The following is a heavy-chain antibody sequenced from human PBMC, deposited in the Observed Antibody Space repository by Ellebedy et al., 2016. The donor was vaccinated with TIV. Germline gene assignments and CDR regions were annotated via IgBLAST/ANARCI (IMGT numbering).Heavy chain of an antibody. D-gene: IGHD2/OR15-2a*01. CDR2: ISGVGSST. CDR3: ARRGNYLGDAFDI. J-gene: IGHJ3*02. CDR1: GFTFSFFG. V-gene: IGHV3-48*02. Sequence: GGSLRLXCGASGFTFSFFGMNWVRQAPGKGLEWVSFISGVGSSTHYADSVKGRFTISRDNAKDSLYLQMNSLRDEDTAIYYCARRGNYLGDAFDIWGQGTMVTVSS.